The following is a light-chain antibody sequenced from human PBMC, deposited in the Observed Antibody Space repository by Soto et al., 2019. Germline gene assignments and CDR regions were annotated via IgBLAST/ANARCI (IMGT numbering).Light chain of an antibody. V-gene: IGKV3-15*01. CDR1: QSVGSD. CDR2: AVS. CDR3: HQYHGWPIT. J-gene: IGKJ4*01. Sequence: RVMTQSPVTLSASPGERATLSCRASQSVGSDLAWYQQKPGQAPRLLIYAVSTRATDVPARFSGGGSGTEFTLTISSLQSEGFAVYFCHQYHGWPITFGGGTKVEL.